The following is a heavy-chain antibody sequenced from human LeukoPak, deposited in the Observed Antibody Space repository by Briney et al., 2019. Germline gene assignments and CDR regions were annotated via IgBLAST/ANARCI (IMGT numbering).Heavy chain of an antibody. CDR3: ARSYYSDRKSGYFDY. V-gene: IGHV3-30-3*01. D-gene: IGHD3-22*01. J-gene: IGHJ4*02. Sequence: LXLSCXASGFTXXSYVMRWVRQAPGKGLEWVAVISYDGSNKYYADSVKGRFTISRDNSKNTLYLQMNSLRAEDTAVYYCARSYYSDRKSGYFDYWGQGTLVTVSS. CDR1: GFTXXSYV. CDR2: ISYDGSNK.